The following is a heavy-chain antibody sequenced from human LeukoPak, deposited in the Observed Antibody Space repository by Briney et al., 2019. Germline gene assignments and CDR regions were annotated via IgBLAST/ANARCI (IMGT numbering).Heavy chain of an antibody. V-gene: IGHV3-7*05. Sequence: PGGSLRLSCAASGFTFSKYWMSWVRQAPGKGLEWVANIKQDGSEKYYLDSVKGRFTTSRDNAKNSLHLQMNGLRAEDTAVYYCARWGTYSSSWLGAFDIWGQGTMVTVSS. J-gene: IGHJ3*02. D-gene: IGHD6-13*01. CDR3: ARWGTYSSSWLGAFDI. CDR2: IKQDGSEK. CDR1: GFTFSKYW.